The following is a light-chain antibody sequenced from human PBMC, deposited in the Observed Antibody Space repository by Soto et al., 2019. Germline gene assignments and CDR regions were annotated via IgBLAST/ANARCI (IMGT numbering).Light chain of an antibody. CDR3: QHYGSSPPIT. CDR1: QSISSY. Sequence: DIQMTQSPSSLSASVGDRVTITCRASQSISSYLNWYQQKPGKAPKLLIYAASSLQSGVPSRFSGSGSGTDFTLTISSLQPEDFAVYYCQHYGSSPPITFGQGTRLEIK. CDR2: AAS. J-gene: IGKJ5*01. V-gene: IGKV1-39*01.